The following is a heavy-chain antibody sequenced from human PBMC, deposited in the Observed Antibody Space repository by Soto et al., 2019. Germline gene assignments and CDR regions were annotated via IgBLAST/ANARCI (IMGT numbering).Heavy chain of an antibody. D-gene: IGHD3-22*01. Sequence: PGESLKLSCKGSGYSFTSYWVGWVRQMPGKGLEWMGRIDPSDSYTNYSPSFQGHVTISADKSISTAYLQWSSLKASDTAMYYCARRHDSSGYAVGDAFDIWGQGTMVTVSS. J-gene: IGHJ3*02. CDR1: GYSFTSYW. V-gene: IGHV5-10-1*01. CDR2: IDPSDSYT. CDR3: ARRHDSSGYAVGDAFDI.